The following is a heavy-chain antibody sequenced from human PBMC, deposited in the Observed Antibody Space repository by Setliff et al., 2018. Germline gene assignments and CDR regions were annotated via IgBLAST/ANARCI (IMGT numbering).Heavy chain of an antibody. V-gene: IGHV3-48*04. CDR2: TSSGSNSI. CDR1: GFTFSIYS. Sequence: LRLSCAASGFTFSIYSMNWVRQAPGKGLEWISYTSSGSNSIYYADSVMGRFTISRDNAKNTLYLQMNSLRADDTAVYYCARAKGNDYSMDVWGKGTTVTVSS. J-gene: IGHJ6*03. CDR3: ARAKGNDYSMDV.